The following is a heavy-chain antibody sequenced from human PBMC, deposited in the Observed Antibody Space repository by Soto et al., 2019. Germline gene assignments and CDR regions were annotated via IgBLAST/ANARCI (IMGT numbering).Heavy chain of an antibody. D-gene: IGHD4-4*01. Sequence: EVQLVESGGGLVKPGGSLRLSCAASGFTFSSYSMNWVRQAPGKGLEWVSSISSSSSYIYYADSVKGRFTISRDNAKNSLYLQMNSLRAEDTAVYYCARGNTVTTPLFWSDYGMDVWGQGTTVTVSS. CDR3: ARGNTVTTPLFWSDYGMDV. J-gene: IGHJ6*02. V-gene: IGHV3-21*01. CDR1: GFTFSSYS. CDR2: ISSSSSYI.